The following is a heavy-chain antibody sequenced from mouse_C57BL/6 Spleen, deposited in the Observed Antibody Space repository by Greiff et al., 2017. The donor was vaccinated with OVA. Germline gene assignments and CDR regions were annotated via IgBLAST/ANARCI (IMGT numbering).Heavy chain of an antibody. CDR1: GYSITSGYY. Sequence: EVQLQESGPGLVKPSQSLSLTCSVTGYSITSGYYWNWIRQFPGNKLEWMGYISYDGSNNYNPSLKNRISITRDTSKNQFFLKLNSVTTEDTATDYCAREDLLLRGGFAYWGQGTLVTVSA. J-gene: IGHJ3*01. CDR2: ISYDGSN. CDR3: AREDLLLRGGFAY. V-gene: IGHV3-6*01. D-gene: IGHD1-1*01.